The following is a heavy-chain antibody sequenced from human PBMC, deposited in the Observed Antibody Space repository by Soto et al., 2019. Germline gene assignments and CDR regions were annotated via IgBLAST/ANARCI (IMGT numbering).Heavy chain of an antibody. J-gene: IGHJ5*02. Sequence: TSETLSLTCNVSGGSISSSRSYWAWFRQPPGKELEWIANIFYAGNTYYNPSLKSRVTVSADTSKNQFSLKLDSVTAADTAVYYCARQAAAPGIDLWFDPWGQGTLVTVSS. CDR2: IFYAGNT. V-gene: IGHV4-39*01. D-gene: IGHD6-13*01. CDR1: GGSISSSRSY. CDR3: ARQAAAPGIDLWFDP.